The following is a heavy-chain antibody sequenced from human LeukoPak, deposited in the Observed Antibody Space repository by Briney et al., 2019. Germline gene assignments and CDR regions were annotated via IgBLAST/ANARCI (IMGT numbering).Heavy chain of an antibody. Sequence: GGSLRLSCAASGFTFSSALHWVRQAPGKGLEWVSAISVTGGSTYSADSVKGRFTISRDNSKNTLYLQMNSLRAEDTAAYYCAKHSRGSFRGASAFDYWGQGTVVTVSS. CDR3: AKHSRGSFRGASAFDY. J-gene: IGHJ4*02. D-gene: IGHD1-26*01. CDR2: ISVTGGST. V-gene: IGHV3-23*01. CDR1: GFTFSSA.